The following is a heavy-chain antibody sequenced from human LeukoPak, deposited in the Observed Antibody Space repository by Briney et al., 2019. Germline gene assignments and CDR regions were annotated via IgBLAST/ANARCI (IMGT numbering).Heavy chain of an antibody. D-gene: IGHD6-6*01. Sequence: SETLSLTCTVSGGSISSGDYYWSWIRQPPGKGLEWIGYIYYSGSTYYNPSLKSRVTISVDTSKNQFSLKLSSVTAADTAVYYCARAWADSRSSGEYYFDYWGQGTLVTVSS. CDR2: IYYSGST. CDR1: GGSISSGDYY. J-gene: IGHJ4*02. V-gene: IGHV4-30-4*01. CDR3: ARAWADSRSSGEYYFDY.